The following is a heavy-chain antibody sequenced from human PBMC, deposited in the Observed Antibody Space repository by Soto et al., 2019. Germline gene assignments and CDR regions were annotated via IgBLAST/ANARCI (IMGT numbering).Heavy chain of an antibody. J-gene: IGHJ4*02. CDR1: GDSMTSGDYS. Sequence: SETLSLTCTVSGDSMTSGDYSWSWIRQPPGKGLEWLGYIYRTGNTHYSPSLKSRVSISQDRSKNQFSLELTSVTAADTAVYYCARVGRDCGGDCYPFDYWGQGTLVTVS. D-gene: IGHD2-21*02. CDR3: ARVGRDCGGDCYPFDY. V-gene: IGHV4-30-2*01. CDR2: IYRTGNT.